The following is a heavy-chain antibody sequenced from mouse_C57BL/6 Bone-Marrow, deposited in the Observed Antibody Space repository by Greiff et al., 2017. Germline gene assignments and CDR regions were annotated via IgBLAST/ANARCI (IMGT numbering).Heavy chain of an antibody. V-gene: IGHV1-54*01. Sequence: QVQLQQSGAELVRPGTSVKLSCTASGYAFTNYLIEWVKQRPGQGLEWIGLINPGSGGTKYNEKFKGKATLTADKSSSTAYMQLSSLTSEDSAVNVFARSKNLDSWFAYWCQGTLVAVTA. CDR1: GYAFTNYL. CDR3: ARSKNLDSWFAY. CDR2: INPGSGGT. J-gene: IGHJ3*01.